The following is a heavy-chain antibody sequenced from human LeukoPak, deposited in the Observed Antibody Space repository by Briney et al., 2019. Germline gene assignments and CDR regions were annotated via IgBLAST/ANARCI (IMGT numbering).Heavy chain of an antibody. CDR3: ARDVSSWYDGGGFGY. J-gene: IGHJ4*02. CDR2: IIPIFGTA. D-gene: IGHD6-13*01. V-gene: IGHV1-69*05. Sequence: SVKVSCKASGGTFSSYAISWVRQAPGQGLEWMGGIIPIFGTANYAQKFQGRVTITTDESTSTAYMELSSLRSEDTAVYYCARDVSSWYDGGGFGYWGQGTLVTVSS. CDR1: GGTFSSYA.